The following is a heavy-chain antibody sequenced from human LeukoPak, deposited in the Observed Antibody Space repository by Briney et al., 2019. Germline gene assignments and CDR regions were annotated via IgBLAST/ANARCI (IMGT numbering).Heavy chain of an antibody. CDR3: ARAVDYYDSSRFDY. Sequence: GGSLRLSCAASGFTVSSNYKSWVRQAPGKGLEWVSVIYSGGSTYYADSVKGRFTISRDNSKNTLYLQMNSLRAEDTAVYYCARAVDYYDSSRFDYWGQGTLVTVSS. D-gene: IGHD3-22*01. CDR2: IYSGGST. V-gene: IGHV3-53*01. J-gene: IGHJ4*02. CDR1: GFTVSSNY.